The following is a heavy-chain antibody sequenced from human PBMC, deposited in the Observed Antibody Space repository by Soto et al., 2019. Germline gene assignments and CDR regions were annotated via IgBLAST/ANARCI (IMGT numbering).Heavy chain of an antibody. V-gene: IGHV3-43*01. CDR2: INWDSGGT. D-gene: IGHD4-17*01. Sequence: DVQLVESGGGVVQPGGSLRLSCAASGFTFSGYTMHWVRQAPGKGLEWVSLINWDSGGTYYADSVRGRFTISRDNRKNSLYLQMNSLRNEDTALYYCVKDMAYGGNSGPFDCWGQGTLATVSS. CDR1: GFTFSGYT. J-gene: IGHJ4*02. CDR3: VKDMAYGGNSGPFDC.